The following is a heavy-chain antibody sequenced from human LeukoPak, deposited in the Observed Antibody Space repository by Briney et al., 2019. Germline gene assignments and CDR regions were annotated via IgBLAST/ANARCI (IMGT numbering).Heavy chain of an antibody. CDR1: GVSISSSSYY. Sequence: RTSETLSLTCTVSGVSISSSSYYWGRIRQPPGKGLERIGSIYYSGSTYYNPSLKSRVTISVDTSKNQFSLKLSSVTAADTAVYYCARGGRTYYDFWSGYYTDYYYGMDVWGQGTTVTVSS. V-gene: IGHV4-39*07. CDR2: IYYSGST. J-gene: IGHJ6*02. D-gene: IGHD3-3*01. CDR3: ARGGRTYYDFWSGYYTDYYYGMDV.